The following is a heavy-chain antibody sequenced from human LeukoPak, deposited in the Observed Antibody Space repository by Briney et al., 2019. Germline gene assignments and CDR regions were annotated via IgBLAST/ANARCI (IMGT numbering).Heavy chain of an antibody. J-gene: IGHJ4*02. CDR3: AKDFIGYFDY. V-gene: IGHV3-7*03. D-gene: IGHD3-10*01. Sequence: GGSLRLSCAASGFTFSIYWMTWVRQAPGKGLEWVANIKQDGSEKYYVDSVKGRFTISRDNAKTSLFLQMNSLRAEDTAVYYCAKDFIGYFDYWGQGTLVTVSS. CDR2: IKQDGSEK. CDR1: GFTFSIYW.